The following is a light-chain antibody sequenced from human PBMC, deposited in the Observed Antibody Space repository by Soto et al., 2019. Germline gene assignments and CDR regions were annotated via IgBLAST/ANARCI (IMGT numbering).Light chain of an antibody. Sequence: DVVITQTPLSLSVAPGQPASISCKSSQSLLHITGETFLFWYLQKPGQSPQLLIYEVSTRVSGVPDRFSGSGSGTDFTLEISRVETDDGGIYYCMQSTQLPPTCGQGTRLENK. CDR3: MQSTQLPPT. CDR1: QSLLHITGETF. CDR2: EVS. J-gene: IGKJ5*01. V-gene: IGKV2D-29*02.